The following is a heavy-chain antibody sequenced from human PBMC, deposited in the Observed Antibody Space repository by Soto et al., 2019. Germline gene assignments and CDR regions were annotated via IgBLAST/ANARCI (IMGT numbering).Heavy chain of an antibody. D-gene: IGHD1-7*01. J-gene: IGHJ4*02. Sequence: QVQLQESGPGLVKPSQTLSLTCTVSGGSISSGDYYWTWIRQSPEKGLEYIGYIYHSGRSYYNPCLQSRATLSVDTAKTQFSLSLTSVTAADTSVYFCARLSTGIDSAGTPDYWGQGTLVTVSS. V-gene: IGHV4-30-4*01. CDR1: GGSISSGDYY. CDR2: IYHSGRS. CDR3: ARLSTGIDSAGTPDY.